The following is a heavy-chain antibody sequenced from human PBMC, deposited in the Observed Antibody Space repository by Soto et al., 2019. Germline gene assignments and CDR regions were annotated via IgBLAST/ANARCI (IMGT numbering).Heavy chain of an antibody. CDR3: ARAERWLQAFDY. V-gene: IGHV1-69*13. J-gene: IGHJ4*02. D-gene: IGHD5-12*01. CDR1: GGTFSSYA. CDR2: IIPIFGTA. Sequence: SVKVSCKASGGTFSSYAISWVRQAPGQGLGWMGGIIPIFGTANYAQKFQGRVTITADESTSTAYMELSSLRSEDTAVYYCARAERWLQAFDYWGQGTLVPASS.